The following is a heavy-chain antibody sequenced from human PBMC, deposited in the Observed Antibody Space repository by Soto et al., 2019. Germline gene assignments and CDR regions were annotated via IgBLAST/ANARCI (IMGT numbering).Heavy chain of an antibody. CDR2: ISAHNDNT. CDR3: ARGRYGDY. CDR1: GYTFTSYG. J-gene: IGHJ4*02. V-gene: IGHV1-18*01. Sequence: QVHLVQSGAEVRKPGASVKVSCKGSGYTFTSYGIAWVRQAPGQGLEWMRWISAHNDNTNYAQKVQGRVTVTRDTSTSTAYMELRNLRSDDTAVYYCARGRYGDYWGQGALVTVSS. D-gene: IGHD1-1*01.